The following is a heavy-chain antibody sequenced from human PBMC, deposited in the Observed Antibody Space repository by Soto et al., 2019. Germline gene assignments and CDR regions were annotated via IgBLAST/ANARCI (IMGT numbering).Heavy chain of an antibody. Sequence: QVQLQESGPGLVKPSQTLSLTCTVSGGSISSGDYYWNWIRQPPGKGLEWIGFIYYSGSTYYNPSLKSRVTISVDTSKNQFSPRLTSVTAADTAVYYCAREPYDYDRSGHFDYWGQGTLVTVSS. V-gene: IGHV4-30-4*01. CDR3: AREPYDYDRSGHFDY. CDR1: GGSISSGDYY. J-gene: IGHJ4*02. CDR2: IYYSGST. D-gene: IGHD3-22*01.